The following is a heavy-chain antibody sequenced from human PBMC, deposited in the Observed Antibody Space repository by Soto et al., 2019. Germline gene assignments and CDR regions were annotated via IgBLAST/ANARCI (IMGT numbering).Heavy chain of an antibody. CDR1: GYTFTNSG. V-gene: IGHV1-18*01. D-gene: IGHD3-16*01. Sequence: APVKVSCKASGYTFTNSGIIWVRQAPGQELDWVGWISAYNGDTNYAQKLQGRVTMTTDTSTSTAYMELRGLISVYTAVYYCARDTFGGAIRAFDFRGHGTIVTVSS. CDR3: ARDTFGGAIRAFDF. CDR2: ISAYNGDT. J-gene: IGHJ3*01.